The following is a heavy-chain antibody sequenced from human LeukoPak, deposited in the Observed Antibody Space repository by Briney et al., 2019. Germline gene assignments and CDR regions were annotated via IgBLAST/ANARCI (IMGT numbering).Heavy chain of an antibody. Sequence: PGGSLRLSCAASGFSFDDYAMSWVRQAPGKGLDWVSGINWSGVSTGYADSVKGRFTISRDNTKNSLFLQLNSLRAEDTAFYYCAKGKDTLNPYWYFDVWGRGTLVSVSS. CDR1: GFSFDDYA. CDR2: INWSGVST. D-gene: IGHD5-18*01. J-gene: IGHJ2*01. CDR3: AKGKDTLNPYWYFDV. V-gene: IGHV3-20*04.